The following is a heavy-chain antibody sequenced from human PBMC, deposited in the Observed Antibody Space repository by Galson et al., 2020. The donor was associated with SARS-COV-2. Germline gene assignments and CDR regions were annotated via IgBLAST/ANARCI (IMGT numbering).Heavy chain of an antibody. CDR2: ISAYNGNT. D-gene: IGHD2-15*01. V-gene: IGHV1-18*01. J-gene: IGHJ4*02. CDR1: GYTFTSYG. Sequence: ASVKVSCQASGYTFTSYGISWVRQAPGQGLEWMGWISAYNGNTNYAQKPQGRVTMTTDTSTSTAYMELRSLRSDDTAVYYCARDLFCSGGSCPTALDYWGQGTLVTVSS. CDR3: ARDLFCSGGSCPTALDY.